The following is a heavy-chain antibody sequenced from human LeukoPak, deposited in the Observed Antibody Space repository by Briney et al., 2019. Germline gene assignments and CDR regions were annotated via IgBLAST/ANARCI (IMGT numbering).Heavy chain of an antibody. J-gene: IGHJ4*02. CDR3: ARSQGPYDY. CDR2: INGGGSST. CDR1: GFSFSTYT. Sequence: GGSLRLSCADSGFSFSTYTMNWVRQAPGKGLVWVSCINGGGSSTNYADSVKGRFTISRDNAKNTLYLQLNSLRAEDTAIYYCARSQGPYDYWGQGTLVTVSS. V-gene: IGHV3-74*01.